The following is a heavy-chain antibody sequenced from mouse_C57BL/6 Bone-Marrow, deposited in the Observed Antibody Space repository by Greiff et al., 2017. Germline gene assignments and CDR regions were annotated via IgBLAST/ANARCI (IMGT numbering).Heavy chain of an antibody. D-gene: IGHD1-1*01. CDR1: GYTFTGYW. V-gene: IGHV1-9*01. CDR3: ARGGYYGSSYYYAMDY. J-gene: IGHJ4*01. Sequence: QVQLQQSGAELMKPGASVKLSCKATGYTFTGYWIEWVKQRPGHGLEWIGEILPGSGSTNYNEKFKGKATFTADTSSNTAYMQLNSLTSEDSAVYYCARGGYYGSSYYYAMDYWGQGTSVTVSS. CDR2: ILPGSGST.